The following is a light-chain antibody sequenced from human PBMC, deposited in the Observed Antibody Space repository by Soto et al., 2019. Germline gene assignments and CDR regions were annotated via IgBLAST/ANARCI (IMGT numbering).Light chain of an antibody. J-gene: IGKJ5*01. CDR1: ESIRTW. V-gene: IGKV1-5*01. CDR2: DAS. CDR3: QQYNSYSPIT. Sequence: DIQMTQPPSTLSASIGDRVTITCRASESIRTWLAWYQHKPGKAPKFLIYDASSLESGVPSRFSGSGSGTEFTLTISSLQPDDFATYYCQQYNSYSPITFGQGTRLEIK.